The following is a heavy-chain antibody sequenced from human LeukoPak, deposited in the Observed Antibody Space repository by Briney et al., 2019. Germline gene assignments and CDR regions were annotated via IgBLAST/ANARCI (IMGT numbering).Heavy chain of an antibody. V-gene: IGHV1-2*02. CDR2: ISPTSGGT. Sequence: GASVKVSCKASGYTFTGYYMHWVRQAPGQGLEWMGWISPTSGGTNYAQKFQGRVTMTRDTSISTAYMELRGLRSDDTAVYYCARDYSGYDGMDVWGKGTTVTVSS. J-gene: IGHJ6*04. D-gene: IGHD1-26*01. CDR3: ARDYSGYDGMDV. CDR1: GYTFTGYY.